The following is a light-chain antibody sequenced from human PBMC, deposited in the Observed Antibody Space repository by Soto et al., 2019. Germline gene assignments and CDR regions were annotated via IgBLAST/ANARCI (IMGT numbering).Light chain of an antibody. CDR1: QSVSSSY. CDR3: QQYGSSRT. CDR2: VAS. J-gene: IGKJ1*01. Sequence: ESVLTQSPGTLSLSPGERATLSCRASQSVSSSYLAWYQQKPGQAPRLLIYVASSRATGIPDRFSGSGAGTDFTLSISRLEPEDFAVYYCQQYGSSRTFGQGNKGEI. V-gene: IGKV3-20*01.